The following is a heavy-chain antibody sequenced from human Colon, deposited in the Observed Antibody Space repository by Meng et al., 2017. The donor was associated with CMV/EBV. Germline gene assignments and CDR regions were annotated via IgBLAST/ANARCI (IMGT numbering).Heavy chain of an antibody. Sequence: QVQLGPSGAEVKRAWASVDVSCKSSGYSFTSYAINWVRQAPGQGLEWMGWISTHNGDTNYAQKFQGRVTMATDTSTSTAYMELRSLRSDDTGVYYCARALIAVSGTFYFDYWGQGTLVTVSS. CDR1: GYSFTSYA. D-gene: IGHD6-19*01. V-gene: IGHV1-18*01. CDR3: ARALIAVSGTFYFDY. CDR2: ISTHNGDT. J-gene: IGHJ4*02.